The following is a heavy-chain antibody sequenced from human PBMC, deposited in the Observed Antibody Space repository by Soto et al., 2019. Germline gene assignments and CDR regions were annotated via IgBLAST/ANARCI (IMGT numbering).Heavy chain of an antibody. CDR2: ISGSGGST. CDR3: AKDRGYSGYEVWFDP. CDR1: GFTFSSFA. J-gene: IGHJ5*02. V-gene: IGHV3-23*01. Sequence: GRSLRLSCAASGFTFSSFAMSWVRQAPGKGLEWVSAISGSGGSTYYADSVKGRFTISRDNSKNTLYLQMNSLRAEDTAVYYCAKDRGYSGYEVWFDPWGQGTLVTVSS. D-gene: IGHD5-12*01.